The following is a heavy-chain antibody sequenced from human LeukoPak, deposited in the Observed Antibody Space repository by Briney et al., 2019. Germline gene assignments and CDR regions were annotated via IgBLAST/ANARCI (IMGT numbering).Heavy chain of an antibody. Sequence: GGSLRLSCAASGFTFSSYAMSWVRQAPGKGLECISGFSGSGGSTYYADSVKGRFTISRDNSKNTLYLQMNSLRAEDTAVYYCAREHYNVLTGRGGYFDYWGQGTLVTVSS. CDR2: FSGSGGST. CDR3: AREHYNVLTGRGGYFDY. J-gene: IGHJ4*02. D-gene: IGHD3-9*01. CDR1: GFTFSSYA. V-gene: IGHV3-23*01.